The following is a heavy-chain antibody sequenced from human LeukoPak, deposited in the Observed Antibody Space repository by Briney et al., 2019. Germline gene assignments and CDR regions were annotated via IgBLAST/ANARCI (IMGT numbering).Heavy chain of an antibody. D-gene: IGHD3-10*01. V-gene: IGHV3-23*01. Sequence: GGSLRLSCAASGFTFSSYAMSWVRQAPGKGLELVSAISGSGGSTYYADSVKGRFTISRDNSKNTLYLQMNSLRAEDTAVYYCAKNVLLWFGESQAYFDYWGQGTLVTVSS. CDR1: GFTFSSYA. CDR2: ISGSGGST. CDR3: AKNVLLWFGESQAYFDY. J-gene: IGHJ4*02.